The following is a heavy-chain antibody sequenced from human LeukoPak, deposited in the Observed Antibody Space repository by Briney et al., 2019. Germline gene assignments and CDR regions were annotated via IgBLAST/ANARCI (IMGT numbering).Heavy chain of an antibody. Sequence: PGGSLRLSCAASGFTFSSYAMNWVRQAPGKGLEWISSISGSGDNTYYSHSVKGRFTIFSDNSKNTLYLQMNSLRAEDTAVYYCAKTDSMIVVVISPGGYWGQGTLVTVSS. D-gene: IGHD3-22*01. V-gene: IGHV3-23*01. J-gene: IGHJ4*02. CDR2: ISGSGDNT. CDR3: AKTDSMIVVVISPGGY. CDR1: GFTFSSYA.